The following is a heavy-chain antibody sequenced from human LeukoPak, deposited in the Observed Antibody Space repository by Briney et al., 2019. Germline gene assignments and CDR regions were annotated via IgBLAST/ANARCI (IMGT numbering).Heavy chain of an antibody. CDR1: GYTFTSYG. V-gene: IGHV1-18*01. D-gene: IGHD2-2*01. CDR3: ARDLGRGCSGNTCYSAFDI. CDR2: ISAYNGNT. Sequence: GASVKVSCKASGYTFTSYGISWVRQAPGQGLEWMGWISAYNGNTNYAQKLQGRVTMTTDTSTSTAYMELRSLRSDDTAVYYCARDLGRGCSGNTCYSAFDIWGQGTMVTVSS. J-gene: IGHJ3*02.